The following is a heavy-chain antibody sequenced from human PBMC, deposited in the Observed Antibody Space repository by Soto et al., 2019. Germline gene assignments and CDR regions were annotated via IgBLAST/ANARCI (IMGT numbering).Heavy chain of an antibody. Sequence: QVQLVESGGGLVKPGGSLRLSCAASGFTFSDHYMSWIRQAPGKGLEWVSYISSSGNTIYNADSVKGRFTISRDNAKNSLYLQMKSLRAEDTAVYYCASCGAYGSGSYPDYWGHESLVTVSS. CDR2: ISSSGNTI. J-gene: IGHJ4*01. CDR1: GFTFSDHY. V-gene: IGHV3-11*01. D-gene: IGHD3-10*01. CDR3: ASCGAYGSGSYPDY.